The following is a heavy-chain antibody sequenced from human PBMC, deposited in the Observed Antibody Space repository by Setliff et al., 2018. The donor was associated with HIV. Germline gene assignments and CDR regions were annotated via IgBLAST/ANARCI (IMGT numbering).Heavy chain of an antibody. CDR1: GFTFSSYG. Sequence: GGSLRLSCAASGFTFSSYGMHWVRQAPGKGLEWVAFIRYDGSNRHYADSVKGRFTISRDNSKNTLYLQMNSLRVEDTAVYYCATDCAVVGGTGSLDSWGQGTLVTVSS. V-gene: IGHV3-30*02. J-gene: IGHJ4*02. D-gene: IGHD1-26*01. CDR3: ATDCAVVGGTGSLDS. CDR2: IRYDGSNR.